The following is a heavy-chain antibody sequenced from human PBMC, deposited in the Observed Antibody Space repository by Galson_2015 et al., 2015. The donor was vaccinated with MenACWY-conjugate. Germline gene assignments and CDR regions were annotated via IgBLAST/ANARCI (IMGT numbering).Heavy chain of an antibody. CDR1: GFTFSNAW. Sequence: SLRLSCAASGFTFSNAWMSWVRQAPGKGLEWVGRVKRKSDGGTIEYAAPVKGRFTISRDDSKNTLYLQMNSLRVDDTAVYYCARERGPYDAFDIWGQGTMVTVSS. D-gene: IGHD3-10*01. V-gene: IGHV3-15*01. J-gene: IGHJ3*02. CDR2: VKRKSDGGTI. CDR3: ARERGPYDAFDI.